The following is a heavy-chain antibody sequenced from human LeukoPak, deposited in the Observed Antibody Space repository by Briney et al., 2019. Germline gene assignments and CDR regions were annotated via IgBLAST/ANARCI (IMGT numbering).Heavy chain of an antibody. CDR2: NYTSGST. Sequence: PSQNLSPTCSASGGSISSGSYYWSWLRPPAGRGLEWIGRNYTSGSTNYNPSLQSRVTMSVDPSKNQCSLKLSSVTAADTAVYYCAREVPSTRWIRPNVNWFDPWGQGTLVTVSS. CDR1: GGSISSGSYY. D-gene: IGHD5-18*01. J-gene: IGHJ5*02. CDR3: AREVPSTRWIRPNVNWFDP. V-gene: IGHV4-61*02.